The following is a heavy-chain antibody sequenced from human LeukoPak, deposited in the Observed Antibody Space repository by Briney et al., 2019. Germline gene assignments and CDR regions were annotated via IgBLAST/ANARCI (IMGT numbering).Heavy chain of an antibody. CDR3: ARVEFDYYESSGPRAYYYGMDV. J-gene: IGHJ6*02. CDR2: ISSSGSTI. D-gene: IGHD3-22*01. V-gene: IGHV3-11*01. Sequence: GGSLRLSCAASGFTFSDYYMSWIRQAPGKGLEWVSYISSSGSTIYYADSVKGRFTISRDNAKNSLYLQMNSLRAEDTVVYYCARVEFDYYESSGPRAYYYGMDVWGQGTTVTVSS. CDR1: GFTFSDYY.